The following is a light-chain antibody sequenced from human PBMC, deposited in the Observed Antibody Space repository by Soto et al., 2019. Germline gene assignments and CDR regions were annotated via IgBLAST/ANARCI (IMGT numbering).Light chain of an antibody. Sequence: IVMTQSPVTLSVSPGEIATLSCRASQSVSSNLAWYQQRPGQAPRLLMYAASTPATGIPARFSGSGSGTEFSLTISGLQSEDFVVYFCQQYDNWHLTFGGGTKVEMK. V-gene: IGKV3-15*01. J-gene: IGKJ4*01. CDR1: QSVSSN. CDR3: QQYDNWHLT. CDR2: AAS.